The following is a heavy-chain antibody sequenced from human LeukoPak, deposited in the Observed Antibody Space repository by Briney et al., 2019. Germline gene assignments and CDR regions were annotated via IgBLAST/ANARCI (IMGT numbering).Heavy chain of an antibody. CDR2: IYYSGST. D-gene: IGHD2-21*02. V-gene: IGHV4-31*03. CDR1: GGSISSGGYS. Sequence: SETLSLTCTVSGGSISSGGYSWSWIRQHPGKGLEWIGYIYYSGSTYYNPSLKSRVTISVDTSKNQFSLKLSSVTAADTAVYYCASGYCGGDCYSDYYYYGMDVWGQGTTVTVSS. CDR3: ASGYCGGDCYSDYYYYGMDV. J-gene: IGHJ6*02.